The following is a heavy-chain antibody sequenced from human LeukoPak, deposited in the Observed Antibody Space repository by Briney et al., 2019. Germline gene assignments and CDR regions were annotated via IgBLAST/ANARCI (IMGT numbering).Heavy chain of an antibody. D-gene: IGHD4-17*01. Sequence: GESLKISCKGSGYSFSSYWIGWVRQMPGKGLEWMGIIYPGDSETRYCPSFQGQVTISADKSISTAFLQWSSLKASDTAMYYCARPGRATVTRLDYWGQGTLVTVTS. V-gene: IGHV5-51*01. CDR1: GYSFSSYW. CDR3: ARPGRATVTRLDY. J-gene: IGHJ4*02. CDR2: IYPGDSET.